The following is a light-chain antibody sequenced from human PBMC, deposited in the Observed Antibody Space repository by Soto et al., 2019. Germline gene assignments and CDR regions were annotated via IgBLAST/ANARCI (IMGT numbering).Light chain of an antibody. CDR1: ETLGNN. J-gene: IGKJ2*01. Sequence: EIVMTQSPATLSVSPGERATLSCRASETLGNNLAWYQQKPGQAPRLLIYGASTRATGIPAKFGGSGSGTEFTLTISTLQSEDFAVYYCQTYYSGPYTFGQGTKLEIK. CDR2: GAS. CDR3: QTYYSGPYT. V-gene: IGKV3-15*01.